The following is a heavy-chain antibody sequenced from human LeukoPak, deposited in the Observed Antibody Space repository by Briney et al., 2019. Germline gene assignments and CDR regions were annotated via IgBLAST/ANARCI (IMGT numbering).Heavy chain of an antibody. CDR3: AGDGSRYCSGGISYSDH. J-gene: IGHJ4*01. D-gene: IGHD2-15*01. Sequence: ASLKVSFKASGYTFTRNGITWVRQAPGEGPGWMGWISSHNEHTQYAHHLQCRVTMTTETSTNTAYMELRSLTSDDTAVYYCAGDGSRYCSGGISYSDHWGHEALVTASS. CDR2: ISSHNEHT. CDR1: GYTFTRNG. V-gene: IGHV1-18*01.